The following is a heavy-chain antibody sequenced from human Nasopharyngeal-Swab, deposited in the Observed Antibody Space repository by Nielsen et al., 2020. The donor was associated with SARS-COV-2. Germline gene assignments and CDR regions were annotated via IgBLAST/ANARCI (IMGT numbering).Heavy chain of an antibody. CDR1: GFSFSSYA. CDR3: ARDTCNNNWYACYDYGMDV. J-gene: IGHJ6*02. CDR2: ISYDGSNK. V-gene: IGHV3-30-3*01. D-gene: IGHD1-1*01. Sequence: SCAASGFSFSSYAMYWVRQAPGKGLEWVTLISYDGSNKYYADSVKGRFTISRDNSKNTLYLQMNSLRVEDTAVYYCARDTCNNNWYACYDYGMDVWGQGTTVTVSS.